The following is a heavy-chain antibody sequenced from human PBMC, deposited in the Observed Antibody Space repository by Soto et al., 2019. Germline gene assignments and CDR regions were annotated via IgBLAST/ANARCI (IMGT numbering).Heavy chain of an antibody. Sequence: QITLKESGPTLVKPTQILTLTCTFSGFSLTTNGVGVGWIRQPPGKALEWLAVIYWDEDERYSPSLNSRLTIIKDTSKNRVVLVMTNMDPVDTATYYCAHLGSNLPHYYYGLDVWGQGTTVTVSS. D-gene: IGHD1-1*01. CDR3: AHLGSNLPHYYYGLDV. V-gene: IGHV2-5*02. J-gene: IGHJ6*02. CDR2: IYWDEDE. CDR1: GFSLTTNGVG.